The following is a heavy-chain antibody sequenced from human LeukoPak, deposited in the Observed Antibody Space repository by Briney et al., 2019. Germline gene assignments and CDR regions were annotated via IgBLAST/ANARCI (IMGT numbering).Heavy chain of an antibody. CDR2: IYTTGST. D-gene: IGHD4-17*01. Sequence: SETLSLTCTVSGGSISSSSYYWSWIRQPAGKGLDWIGRIYTTGSTNYNPSLKSRVTISVDTSKNQFSLKLSSVTAADTAVYYCARDAMGLSGDYGDWNYYYYMDVWGKGTTVTVSS. V-gene: IGHV4-61*02. J-gene: IGHJ6*03. CDR3: ARDAMGLSGDYGDWNYYYYMDV. CDR1: GGSISSSSYY.